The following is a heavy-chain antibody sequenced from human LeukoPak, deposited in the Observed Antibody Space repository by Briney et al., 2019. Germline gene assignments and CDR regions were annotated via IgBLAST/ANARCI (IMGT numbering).Heavy chain of an antibody. Sequence: GGSLRLSCAASGFTFSSYWMHWVRQAPGKGLVWVSRTNSDGSSTSYADSVKGRFTISRDNAKNTLYLQMNSLRAEDTAVYYCATLPSRQWLVPGGDYWGQGTLVTVSS. CDR2: TNSDGSST. J-gene: IGHJ4*02. D-gene: IGHD6-19*01. CDR3: ATLPSRQWLVPGGDY. CDR1: GFTFSSYW. V-gene: IGHV3-74*01.